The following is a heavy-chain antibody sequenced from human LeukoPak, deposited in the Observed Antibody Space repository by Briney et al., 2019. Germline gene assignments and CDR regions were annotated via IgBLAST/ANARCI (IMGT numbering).Heavy chain of an antibody. CDR2: ISGSGGST. Sequence: GALRLSCAASGFTFSSYAMSWVRQAPGKGLEWVSAISGSGGSTYYADSVKGRFTISRDNSKSTLYLQMNSLRAEDTAVYYCAKVGQIEMATLGYFDYWGQGTLVTVSS. CDR1: GFTFSSYA. J-gene: IGHJ4*02. V-gene: IGHV3-23*01. CDR3: AKVGQIEMATLGYFDY. D-gene: IGHD5-24*01.